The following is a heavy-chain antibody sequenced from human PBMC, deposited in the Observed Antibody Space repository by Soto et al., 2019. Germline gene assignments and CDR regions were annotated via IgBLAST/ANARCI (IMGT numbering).Heavy chain of an antibody. CDR3: ARRSLEWLSPLDY. CDR1: GGSIRSSSYY. Sequence: SETLSLTCTVSGGSIRSSSYYWGWIRQPPGKGLEWIGSIYYSGSTYYNPSLKSRVTISVDTSKNQFSLKLSSVTAADTAVYYCARRSLEWLSPLDYWGQGTLVTVPQ. D-gene: IGHD3-3*01. J-gene: IGHJ4*02. CDR2: IYYSGST. V-gene: IGHV4-39*01.